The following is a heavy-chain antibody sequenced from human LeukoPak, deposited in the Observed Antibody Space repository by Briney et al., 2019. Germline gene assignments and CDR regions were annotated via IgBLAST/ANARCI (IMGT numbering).Heavy chain of an antibody. Sequence: PSETLSLTCAVSGGSISSSNWWSWVRQPPGKGLEWIGEIYHSGSTNYNPSLKSRVTISVDKSKNQFSLKLSSVTAADTAVYYCAREKRVRTSSQYPLTLYYFDYWGQGTLVTVSS. J-gene: IGHJ4*02. D-gene: IGHD3-10*01. CDR2: IYHSGST. CDR1: GGSISSSNW. CDR3: AREKRVRTSSQYPLTLYYFDY. V-gene: IGHV4-4*02.